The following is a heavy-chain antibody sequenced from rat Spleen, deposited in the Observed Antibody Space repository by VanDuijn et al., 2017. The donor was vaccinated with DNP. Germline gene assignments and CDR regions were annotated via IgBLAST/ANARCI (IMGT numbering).Heavy chain of an antibody. Sequence: QVQLKESGPGLVQPSQTLSLTCTVSGFSLTSYTVSWVRQPPGKGLEWIAAISSGGSTYYNSALKSRLSISRDTSKSQVFLKMNSRQPEDTGTYYCARHGTTVPYWYFDFWGPGTMVTVSS. J-gene: IGHJ1*01. V-gene: IGHV2-6*01. CDR3: ARHGTTVPYWYFDF. CDR2: ISSGGST. CDR1: GFSLTSYT. D-gene: IGHD1-1*01.